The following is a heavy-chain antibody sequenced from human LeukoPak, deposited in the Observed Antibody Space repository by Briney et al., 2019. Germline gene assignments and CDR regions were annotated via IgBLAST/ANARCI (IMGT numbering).Heavy chain of an antibody. CDR2: ISSSGDTI. D-gene: IGHD3-10*01. V-gene: IGHV3-48*04. Sequence: PGGSLRLSCAASGVTFSGYSMNWVRQAPGKGLEGVSYISSSGDTIYYADSVKGRFTVSRDNAKNSLYLQMDSLRAEDTAVYYCAGGSDLGFWGQGTLVTVSS. J-gene: IGHJ4*02. CDR1: GVTFSGYS. CDR3: AGGSDLGF.